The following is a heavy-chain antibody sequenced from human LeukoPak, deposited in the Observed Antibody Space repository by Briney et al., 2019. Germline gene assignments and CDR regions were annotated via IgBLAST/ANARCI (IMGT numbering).Heavy chain of an antibody. Sequence: PGGSLRLSCAASGFTFSSYGMHWVRQAPGKGLEGVAVISYDGSNKYYADSVKGRFTISRDNSKNTLYLQMNSLRAEDTAVYYCANGHQPRPRPALYYGMDVWGQGTTVTVSS. CDR1: GFTFSSYG. V-gene: IGHV3-30*18. D-gene: IGHD2-2*01. J-gene: IGHJ6*02. CDR2: ISYDGSNK. CDR3: ANGHQPRPRPALYYGMDV.